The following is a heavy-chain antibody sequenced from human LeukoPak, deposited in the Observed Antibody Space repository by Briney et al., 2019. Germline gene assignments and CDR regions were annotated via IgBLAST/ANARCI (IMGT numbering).Heavy chain of an antibody. CDR3: AREGEWLVRSIDY. Sequence: RASVKVSCKASGYTFTGYYMHWVRQAPGQGLEWMGWINPNSGGTNYAQKFQGRVTMTRDTSISTAYMELSRLRSDDTAVYYCAREGEWLVRSIDYWGQGTLVTVSS. D-gene: IGHD6-19*01. CDR1: GYTFTGYY. J-gene: IGHJ4*02. CDR2: INPNSGGT. V-gene: IGHV1-2*02.